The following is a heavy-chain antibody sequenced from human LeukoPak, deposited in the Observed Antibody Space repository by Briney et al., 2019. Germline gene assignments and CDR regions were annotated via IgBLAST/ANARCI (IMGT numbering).Heavy chain of an antibody. D-gene: IGHD3-10*01. CDR3: ARSYYGSGSYYNWFDP. V-gene: IGHV4-34*01. CDR1: GGRRIMNNRSYF. Sequence: SETLSLTCVDLGGRRIMNNRSYFWTWIRQPPGKGLEWIGEINRRGNTNYNPSLKSRVTMSVDTSKNDLSLELTSLTAADTAVYYCARSYYGSGSYYNWFDPWGQGTLVTVSS. CDR2: INRRGNT. J-gene: IGHJ5*02.